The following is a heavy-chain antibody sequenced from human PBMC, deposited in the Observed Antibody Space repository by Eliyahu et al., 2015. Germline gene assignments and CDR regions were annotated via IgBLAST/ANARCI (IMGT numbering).Heavy chain of an antibody. V-gene: IGHV4-31*03. CDR2: IYYSGST. CDR3: ARCDGYYFDY. Sequence: QVQLQESGPGLVKPSQTLSLTXXXPXGSXSSGXYYWSWIRQHPGXGLEWIGYIYYSGSTYYNPSLKSRVTISVDTSKNQFSLKLSSVTAADTAVYYCARCDGYYFDYWGQGTLVTVSS. CDR1: XGSXSSGXYY. J-gene: IGHJ4*02.